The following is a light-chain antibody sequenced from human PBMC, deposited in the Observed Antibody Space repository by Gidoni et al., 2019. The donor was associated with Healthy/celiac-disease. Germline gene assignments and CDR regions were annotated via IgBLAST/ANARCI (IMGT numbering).Light chain of an antibody. CDR2: DAS. Sequence: EILFTQSPATLSLSPGERATLSCRASQSVSSYLAWYQQKPGQAPRLLIYDASNRATGIPARFSGSGSGTDFTLTISSLEPEDFAVYYCQQRSNWPPTFGGGTKVEIK. J-gene: IGKJ4*01. V-gene: IGKV3-11*01. CDR1: QSVSSY. CDR3: QQRSNWPPT.